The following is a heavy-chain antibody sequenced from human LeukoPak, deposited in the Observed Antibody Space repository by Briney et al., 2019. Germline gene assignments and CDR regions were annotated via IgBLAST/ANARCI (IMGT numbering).Heavy chain of an antibody. D-gene: IGHD3-9*01. CDR3: AKGGLLRYFDWTYHTPPIDY. V-gene: IGHV1-2*02. CDR2: INPNSGGT. Sequence: GASVKVSCKASGSTFTDYYMHWVRQAPGQGLEWMGWINPNSGGTNYAQKFQGRVTMTRDTSISTAYMELSRVRSDDTAVYYCAKGGLLRYFDWTYHTPPIDYWGQGTLVTVSS. J-gene: IGHJ4*02. CDR1: GSTFTDYY.